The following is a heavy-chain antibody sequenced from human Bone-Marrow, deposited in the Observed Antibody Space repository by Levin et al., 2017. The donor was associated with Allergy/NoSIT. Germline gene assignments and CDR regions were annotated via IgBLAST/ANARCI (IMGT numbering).Heavy chain of an antibody. D-gene: IGHD3-10*01. V-gene: IGHV3-23*01. CDR3: ARDLGHHPYGMDV. CDR2: ISDSGGST. J-gene: IGHJ6*02. Sequence: GESLKISCAASGFTFSSYAMNWVRQAPGQGLEWVSVISDSGGSTVYADSVKGRFTISRDNSKNTLYLQMNSLRAEDTAVYYCARDLGHHPYGMDVWGQGTTVTVSS. CDR1: GFTFSSYA.